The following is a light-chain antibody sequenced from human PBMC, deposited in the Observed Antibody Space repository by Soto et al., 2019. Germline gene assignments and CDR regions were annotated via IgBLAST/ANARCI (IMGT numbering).Light chain of an antibody. V-gene: IGLV1-44*01. J-gene: IGLJ1*01. CDR2: YDN. CDR1: NSNIGSNT. Sequence: QSVLTQPPSASGTPGQRVTISCSGSNSNIGSNTVNWYQQLPGTAPKLLIYYDNLRPSGVPDRISGSKSVTSASLAISGLQSDDEADYYCAEWDDSLNGRVFGTGTKVTVL. CDR3: AEWDDSLNGRV.